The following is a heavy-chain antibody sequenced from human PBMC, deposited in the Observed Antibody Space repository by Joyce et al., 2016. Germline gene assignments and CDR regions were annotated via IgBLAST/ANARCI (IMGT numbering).Heavy chain of an antibody. CDR1: GSTFSTSS. CDR2: ISEPSYYI. V-gene: IGHV3-21*01. D-gene: IGHD3-16*01. Sequence: QLVESGGGVVKPGGSLRLSCEASGSTFSTSSMSWFRQAPGKGLEWVAAISEPSYYICHAETVRGRFTVSRDNAKKTLYLQMNSLRAEDSAVFYCARGGISYYYAMDVWGQGTTVTVSS. J-gene: IGHJ6*02. CDR3: ARGGISYYYAMDV.